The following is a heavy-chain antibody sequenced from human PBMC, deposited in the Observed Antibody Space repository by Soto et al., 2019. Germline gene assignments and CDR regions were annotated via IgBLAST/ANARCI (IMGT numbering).Heavy chain of an antibody. CDR2: ISYDGSNK. CDR3: ARDAKEEYSGYVVNWFDP. J-gene: IGHJ5*02. D-gene: IGHD5-12*01. V-gene: IGHV3-30-3*01. Sequence: HPGGSLRLSCAASGFTFSSYAMHWVRQAPGKGLEWVAVISYDGSNKYYADSVKGRFTVSRDNSKNTLYLQMNSLRAEDTAVYYCARDAKEEYSGYVVNWFDPWGQGTLVTVSS. CDR1: GFTFSSYA.